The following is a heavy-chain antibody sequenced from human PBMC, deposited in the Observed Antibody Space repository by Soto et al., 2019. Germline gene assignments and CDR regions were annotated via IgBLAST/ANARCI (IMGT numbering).Heavy chain of an antibody. CDR2: INAGNGNT. D-gene: IGHD2-15*01. CDR3: ARDPVEDYYYGMDV. Sequence: ASVKVSGKASGYTFTSYAMHWVRQAPGQRLEWMGWINAGNGNTKYSQKFQGRVTITRDTSASTAYMELSSLRSEDTAVYYCARDPVEDYYYGMDVWGQGTTVTVSS. J-gene: IGHJ6*02. V-gene: IGHV1-3*01. CDR1: GYTFTSYA.